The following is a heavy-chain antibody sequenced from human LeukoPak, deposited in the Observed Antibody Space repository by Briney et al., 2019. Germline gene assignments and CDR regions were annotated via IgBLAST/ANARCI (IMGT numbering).Heavy chain of an antibody. J-gene: IGHJ4*02. CDR3: ARGAVAGRGLDY. Sequence: SVKVSCKASGGTFSSYAISWVRQAPGQGLEWMGGIIPIFGTANYAQKFQGRVTITADESTSTAYMELGSLRSEDTAVYYCARGAVAGRGLDYWGQGTLVTVSS. V-gene: IGHV1-69*13. CDR2: IIPIFGTA. CDR1: GGTFSSYA. D-gene: IGHD6-19*01.